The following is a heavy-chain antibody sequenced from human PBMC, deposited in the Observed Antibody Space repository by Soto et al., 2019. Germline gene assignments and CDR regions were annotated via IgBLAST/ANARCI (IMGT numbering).Heavy chain of an antibody. CDR2: IIPIFGTA. Sequence: SVKVSCKASGGTFSSYAISWVRQAPGQGLEWMGGIIPIFGTANYAQKFQGRVTITADESTSTAYMELSSLRSEDTAVYYCARAPPNYYDSNYFDYWGQGTLVTVSS. J-gene: IGHJ4*02. V-gene: IGHV1-69*13. CDR1: GGTFSSYA. D-gene: IGHD3-22*01. CDR3: ARAPPNYYDSNYFDY.